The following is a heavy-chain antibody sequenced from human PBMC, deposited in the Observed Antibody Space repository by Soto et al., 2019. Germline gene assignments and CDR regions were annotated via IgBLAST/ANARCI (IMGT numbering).Heavy chain of an antibody. CDR3: ARGSSSPGGSYYYYGMDV. D-gene: IGHD2-2*01. V-gene: IGHV1-2*04. Sequence: ASVKVSCKASGYTFTGYYMHWVRQAPGQGLERMGWINPNSGGTNYAQKFQGWVTMTRDTSISTAYMELSRLRSDDTAVYYCARGSSSPGGSYYYYGMDVWGQGTTVTVSS. CDR1: GYTFTGYY. J-gene: IGHJ6*02. CDR2: INPNSGGT.